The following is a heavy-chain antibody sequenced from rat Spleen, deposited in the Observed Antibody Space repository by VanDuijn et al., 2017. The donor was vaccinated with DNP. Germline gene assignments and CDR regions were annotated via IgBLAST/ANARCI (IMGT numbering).Heavy chain of an antibody. V-gene: IGHV5-22*01. CDR1: GFTFSDYY. J-gene: IGHJ2*01. CDR3: ARHVLPLRVWDY. D-gene: IGHD1-4*01. Sequence: EVQLVESGGGFVQPGRSLQLSCTASGFTFSDYYMAWVRQAPTKGLEWVAYISYDGGSTYYGDSVKGRFTISRANVKSTLYLQMNSLRSEDMATYYCARHVLPLRVWDYWGQGVIVTVSS. CDR2: ISYDGGST.